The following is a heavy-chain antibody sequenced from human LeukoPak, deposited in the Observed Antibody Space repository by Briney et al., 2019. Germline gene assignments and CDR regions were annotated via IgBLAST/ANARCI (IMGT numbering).Heavy chain of an antibody. D-gene: IGHD3-10*01. CDR2: IYSGGST. V-gene: IGHV3-53*01. J-gene: IGHJ6*03. CDR3: ASGSGSYRTPYYYMDV. CDR1: GFTVSSNY. Sequence: GSLRLSCAASGFTVSSNYMSWVRQAPGKGLEWVSVIYSGGSTYYADSVKGRFTISRDNSKNTLYLQMNNLRAEDTAVYYCASGSGSYRTPYYYMDVWGKGTTVTVS.